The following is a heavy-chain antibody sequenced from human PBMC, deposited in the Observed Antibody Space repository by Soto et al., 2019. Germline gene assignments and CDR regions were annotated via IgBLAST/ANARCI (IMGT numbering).Heavy chain of an antibody. CDR2: IDPVNGNT. CDR3: ARDLRRDNIGYFAY. J-gene: IGHJ4*02. Sequence: ASVKVSCKASGYIFTSYAMHWVRQAPGQRLEWMGWIDPVNGNTKYSQKMQGRVTITRDTSASTAYMELSSLRSEDTAVYYCARDLRRDNIGYFAYWGQGTLVTVSS. CDR1: GYIFTSYA. V-gene: IGHV1-3*01. D-gene: IGHD3-22*01.